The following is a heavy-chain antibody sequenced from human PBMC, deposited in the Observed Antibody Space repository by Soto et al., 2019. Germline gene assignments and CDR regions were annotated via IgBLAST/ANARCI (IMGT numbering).Heavy chain of an antibody. CDR3: ARSQGGSSSLDIYYYYYYGMDV. V-gene: IGHV1-69*01. CDR1: GGTFSRYA. J-gene: IGHJ6*02. Sequence: QVQLVQSGAEVKKPGSSVKVSCKAPGGTFSRYAISWVRQAPGQGLEWMGGVIPIFGTAKYAQKFQGRVTITADESTSTGYMELRSLRSEYTAVYYCARSQGGSSSLDIYYYYYYGMDVWGQGTTVTVSS. D-gene: IGHD2-15*01. CDR2: VIPIFGTA.